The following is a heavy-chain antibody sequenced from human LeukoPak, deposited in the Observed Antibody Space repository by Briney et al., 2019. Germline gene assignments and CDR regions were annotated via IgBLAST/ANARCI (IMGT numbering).Heavy chain of an antibody. V-gene: IGHV3-9*03. D-gene: IGHD3-3*01. CDR3: AKGSRFLEWPYDAFDI. CDR2: TSWNSGNI. J-gene: IGHJ3*02. Sequence: PGGSLRLSCAASGFTFDDYAMHWVRQAPGKGLEWVSGTSWNSGNIGYADSVKGRFTISRDNAKNSLYLQMNSLRAEDMALYYCAKGSRFLEWPYDAFDIWGQGTMVTVSS. CDR1: GFTFDDYA.